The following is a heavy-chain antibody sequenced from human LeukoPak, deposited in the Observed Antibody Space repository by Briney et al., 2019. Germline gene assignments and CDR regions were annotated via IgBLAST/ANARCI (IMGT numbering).Heavy chain of an antibody. CDR2: IYYSGST. D-gene: IGHD2-15*01. J-gene: IGHJ4*02. V-gene: IGHV4-59*01. CDR3: AGGGNPPFDY. Sequence: PSETPSLTCTVSGGSISTYYWSWIRQPPGKGLEWIGYIYYSGSTNYNPSLKSRVTISVDTSKNQFSLKVSSVTAADTAVYYCAGGGNPPFDYWGQGTLVTVSS. CDR1: GGSISTYY.